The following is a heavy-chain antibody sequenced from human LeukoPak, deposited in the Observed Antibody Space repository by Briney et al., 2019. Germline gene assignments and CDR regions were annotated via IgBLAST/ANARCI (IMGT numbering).Heavy chain of an antibody. J-gene: IGHJ5*02. V-gene: IGHV4-59*12. Sequence: SETLSLTCTVSGGSISSYYWSWIRQPPGQGLEWIGYIYYSGSTNYNPSLKSRVTISVDTSKNQFSLKLSSVTAADTAVYYCARDLRYFDQTWGQGTLVTVSS. D-gene: IGHD3-9*01. CDR3: ARDLRYFDQT. CDR2: IYYSGST. CDR1: GGSISSYY.